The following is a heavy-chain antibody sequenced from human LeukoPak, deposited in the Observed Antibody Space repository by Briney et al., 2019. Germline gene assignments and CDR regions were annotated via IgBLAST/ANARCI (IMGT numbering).Heavy chain of an antibody. D-gene: IGHD2-15*01. CDR3: ARGYCSGGSCYSAAYYFDY. Sequence: GASVKVSCKASGYTFTCYYMRWVRQAPGQGVEGMGWINPNSGGTNYAQKFQGRVTMTSDTSISTAYMELSRLRSDATAVYYCARGYCSGGSCYSAAYYFDYWGQGTLVTVSS. CDR2: INPNSGGT. V-gene: IGHV1-2*02. CDR1: GYTFTCYY. J-gene: IGHJ4*02.